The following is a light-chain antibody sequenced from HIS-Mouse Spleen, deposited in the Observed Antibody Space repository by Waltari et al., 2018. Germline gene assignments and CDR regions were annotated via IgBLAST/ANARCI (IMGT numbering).Light chain of an antibody. Sequence: EIVLTQSPGTLSLSPGERATLSCRASQSVSSSYLAWYQQKPGQAPRLLIYGASSRATGIPDRFSGRGSGTDFTLTISRLDPEDFAVYYCQQYGSSPPWTFGQGTKVEIK. J-gene: IGKJ1*01. CDR2: GAS. CDR1: QSVSSSY. CDR3: QQYGSSPPWT. V-gene: IGKV3-20*01.